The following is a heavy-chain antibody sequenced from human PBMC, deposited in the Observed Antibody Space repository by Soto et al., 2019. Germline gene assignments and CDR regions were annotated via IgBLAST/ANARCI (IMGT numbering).Heavy chain of an antibody. D-gene: IGHD2-21*02. V-gene: IGHV4-38-2*02. CDR1: GFAISRGYY. CDR2: IYPSVSS. Sequence: SETLSLTCSVSGFAISRGYYWSWVRQPPGKGLEWIGSIYPSVSSYHNPSLATRLGLSIDASKNQFTLNLTSVTAADTALYFCAREKVGTTFFDTWGQGIQVTVSS. CDR3: AREKVGTTFFDT. J-gene: IGHJ4*02.